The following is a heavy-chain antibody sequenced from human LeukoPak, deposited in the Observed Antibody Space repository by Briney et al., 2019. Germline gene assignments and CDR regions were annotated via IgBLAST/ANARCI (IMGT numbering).Heavy chain of an antibody. Sequence: SETLSLTCAVYGGSFSGYYWSWIRQPPGKGLEWIGEINHSGSTNYNPSLKSRVTISVDTSKNQFSLKLSSVTAADTAVYYCAREPYCSGGSCYSVHGAFDIWGQGTMVTVSS. CDR1: GGSFSGYY. V-gene: IGHV4-34*01. CDR2: INHSGST. J-gene: IGHJ3*02. CDR3: AREPYCSGGSCYSVHGAFDI. D-gene: IGHD2-15*01.